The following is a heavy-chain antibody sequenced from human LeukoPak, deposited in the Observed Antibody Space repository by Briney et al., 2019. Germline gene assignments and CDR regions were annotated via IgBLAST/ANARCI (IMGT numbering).Heavy chain of an antibody. D-gene: IGHD2-21*02. CDR1: GGSFSDYF. Sequence: PSETLSLTCSVYGGSFSDYFWSWIRQSPGKGLEWIGEIDDGGNTNYHPSLISRVIVSMEKSKKQFSLVMRSVTAADTAVYYCARFSRITWGDWGDAFDIWGQGTTVIVSS. CDR2: IDDGGNT. J-gene: IGHJ3*02. CDR3: ARFSRITWGDWGDAFDI. V-gene: IGHV4-34*01.